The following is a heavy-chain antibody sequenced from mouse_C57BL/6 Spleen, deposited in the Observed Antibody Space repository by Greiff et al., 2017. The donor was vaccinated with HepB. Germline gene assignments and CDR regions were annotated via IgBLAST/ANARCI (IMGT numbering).Heavy chain of an antibody. CDR1: GYTFTSYT. D-gene: IGHD1-1*01. J-gene: IGHJ2*01. CDR3: AKERQGITTVVLDY. V-gene: IGHV1-4*01. Sequence: QVQLKQSGAELARPGASVKMSCKASGYTFTSYTMHWVKQRPGQGLEWIGYINPSSGYTKYNQKFKDKATLTADKSSSTAYMQLSSLTSEDSAVYYCAKERQGITTVVLDYWGQGTTLTVSS. CDR2: INPSSGYT.